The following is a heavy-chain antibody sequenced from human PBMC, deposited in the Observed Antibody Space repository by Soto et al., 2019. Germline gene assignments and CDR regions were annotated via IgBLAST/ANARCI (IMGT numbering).Heavy chain of an antibody. CDR2: ISYDGSNK. CDR3: AKDPQPVYGDYVDAFDI. CDR1: GFTFSSYG. V-gene: IGHV3-30*18. J-gene: IGHJ3*02. Sequence: GGSLRLSCAASGFTFSSYGMHWVRQAPGKGLEWVAVISYDGSNKYYADSVKGRFTISRDNSKNTLYLQMNSLRAEDTAVYYCAKDPQPVYGDYVDAFDIWGQGTMVTVSS. D-gene: IGHD4-17*01.